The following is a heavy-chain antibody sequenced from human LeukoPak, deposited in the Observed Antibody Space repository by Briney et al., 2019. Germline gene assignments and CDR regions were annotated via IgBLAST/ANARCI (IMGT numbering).Heavy chain of an antibody. CDR3: ADLGDYAVG. J-gene: IGHJ4*02. D-gene: IGHD4-17*01. Sequence: GGSLRLSCAASGFTFRNAWMSWVRQAPGKGLEWVGRIKSRTDGGTIEYAAPVKGRFSISRDDSKNTLYLQINSLKTEDTAVYYCADLGDYAVGWGQGTLVTVSP. V-gene: IGHV3-15*01. CDR1: GFTFRNAW. CDR2: IKSRTDGGTI.